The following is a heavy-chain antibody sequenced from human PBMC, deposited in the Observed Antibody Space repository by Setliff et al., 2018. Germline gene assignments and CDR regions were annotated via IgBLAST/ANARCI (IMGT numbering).Heavy chain of an antibody. CDR2: IWFDGGNE. J-gene: IGHJ4*02. D-gene: IGHD2-15*01. CDR3: AKDQGTGYCSGGSCYLFEH. V-gene: IGHV3-33*03. Sequence: PGGSLRLSCAASGFTFGNYGMHWVRQAPGKGPEWVAVIWFDGGNEFYADSVRGRFTISRDNSKNMLYLQMDNLRVEDTAVYYCAKDQGTGYCSGGSCYLFEHWGQGVQVTVSS. CDR1: GFTFGNYG.